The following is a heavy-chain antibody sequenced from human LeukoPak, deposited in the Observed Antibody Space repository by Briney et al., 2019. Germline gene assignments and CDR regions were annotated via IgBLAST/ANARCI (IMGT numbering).Heavy chain of an antibody. V-gene: IGHV4-34*01. CDR1: GGSFSGYY. D-gene: IGHD3-10*01. J-gene: IGHJ6*03. Sequence: SETLSLTCAVYGGSFSGYYWSWIRQPPGKGLEWIGEINHSGSTNYNPSLKSRVTISVDTSKNQFSPKLSSVTAADTAVYYCARLRRYYGSGSYQIIAYRYYYMDVWGKGTTVTISS. CDR3: ARLRRYYGSGSYQIIAYRYYYMDV. CDR2: INHSGST.